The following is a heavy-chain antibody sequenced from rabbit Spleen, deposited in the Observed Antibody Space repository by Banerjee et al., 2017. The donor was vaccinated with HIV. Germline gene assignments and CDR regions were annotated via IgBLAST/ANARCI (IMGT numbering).Heavy chain of an antibody. V-gene: IGHV1S47*01. Sequence: EQLLESGGGLVKPEGSLTLTCKVSGFDFSSDAMCWVRQAPGKGPECIACIYNGDGSTYYASWVNGRFTVSKTSSTTVTLQMTSLTGADTATYFCARDLAAWNSGSYAFNLWGQGTLVTVS. D-gene: IGHD1-1*01. CDR2: IYNGDGST. J-gene: IGHJ4*01. CDR1: GFDFSSDA. CDR3: ARDLAAWNSGSYAFNL.